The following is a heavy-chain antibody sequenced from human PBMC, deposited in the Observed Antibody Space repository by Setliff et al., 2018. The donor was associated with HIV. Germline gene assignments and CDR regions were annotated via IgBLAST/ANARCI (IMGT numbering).Heavy chain of an antibody. CDR2: IYHSGSS. CDR3: AKRVTATSPSWLDY. CDR1: GDSLGSYY. V-gene: IGHV4-59*12. Sequence: SETLSLTCSVSGDSLGSYYWSWIRQPPGKGLEWIGYIYHSGSSNSNPSLKSRVTISGDTSKNQLSLYLHMNSLRAADTAVYYCAKRVTATSPSWLDYWGQGTLVTVSS. J-gene: IGHJ4*02. D-gene: IGHD3-22*01.